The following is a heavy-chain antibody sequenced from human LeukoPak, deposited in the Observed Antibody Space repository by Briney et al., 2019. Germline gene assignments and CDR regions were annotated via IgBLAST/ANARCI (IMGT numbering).Heavy chain of an antibody. V-gene: IGHV3-21*01. Sequence: GGSLRLSCAASGFTFSSYSMNWVRQAPGKGLEWVSSISSSSSYIYYADSVKGRFTISRDNAKNSLYLQMNSLRAEDTAVYYCARDRDYSNPQFDYWGQGTLVTVSS. CDR3: ARDRDYSNPQFDY. CDR1: GFTFSSYS. CDR2: ISSSSSYI. J-gene: IGHJ4*02. D-gene: IGHD4-11*01.